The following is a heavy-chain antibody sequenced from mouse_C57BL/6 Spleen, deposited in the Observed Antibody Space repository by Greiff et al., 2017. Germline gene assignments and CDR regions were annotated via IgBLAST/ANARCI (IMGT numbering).Heavy chain of an antibody. V-gene: IGHV1-82*01. CDR1: GYAFSSSW. CDR3: ARVVPWGNYGWYFDV. Sequence: QVQLQQSGPELVKPGASVKISCKASGYAFSSSWMNWVKQRPGKGLEWIGRIYPGDGDTNYNGKFKGKATLTADKSSSTAYMQLSSLTSEDSAVYFCARVVPWGNYGWYFDVWGTGTTVTVSS. CDR2: IYPGDGDT. D-gene: IGHD2-1*01. J-gene: IGHJ1*03.